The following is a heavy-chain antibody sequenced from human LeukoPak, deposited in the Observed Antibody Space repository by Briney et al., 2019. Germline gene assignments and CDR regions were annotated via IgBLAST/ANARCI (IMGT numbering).Heavy chain of an antibody. V-gene: IGHV4-34*01. CDR3: ARVVVVVPAAMRDYYYYGMDV. J-gene: IGHJ6*02. Sequence: SETLSLTCAVYGGSFSGYYWSWIRQPPGKGLEWIGEINHSGITNYNPSLKSRVTISVDTSKNQFSLKLSSVTAADTAVYYCARVVVVVPAAMRDYYYYGMDVWGQGTTVTVSS. CDR2: INHSGIT. D-gene: IGHD2-2*01. CDR1: GGSFSGYY.